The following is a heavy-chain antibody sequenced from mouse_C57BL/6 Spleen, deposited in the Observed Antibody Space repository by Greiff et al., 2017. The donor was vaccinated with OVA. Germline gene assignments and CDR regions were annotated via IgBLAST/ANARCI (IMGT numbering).Heavy chain of an antibody. Sequence: VQLQQPGAELVRPGSSVKLSCKASGYTFTSYWMDWVKQRPGQGLEWIGNIYPSDSETHYNQKFKDKATLTVDKSSSTAYMQLSSLTSEDSAVYYCARRHYGSSYGFAYWGQGTLVTVSA. V-gene: IGHV1-61*01. CDR1: GYTFTSYW. CDR2: IYPSDSET. CDR3: ARRHYGSSYGFAY. D-gene: IGHD1-1*01. J-gene: IGHJ3*01.